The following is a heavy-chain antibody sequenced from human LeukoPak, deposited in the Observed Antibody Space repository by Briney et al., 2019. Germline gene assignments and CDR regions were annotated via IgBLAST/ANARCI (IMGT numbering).Heavy chain of an antibody. J-gene: IGHJ4*02. V-gene: IGHV3-23*01. CDR2: ISGSGAST. CDR3: ARGGSGDSSGYYGNYFDY. Sequence: GGSLRLSCLTSGFTLSTNAMSWVRQAPGKGLEWISGISGSGASTYYADSVKGRFTISRDNSKNTLYLQMNSLRAEDTAVYYCARGGSGDSSGYYGNYFDYWGQGTLVTVSS. CDR1: GFTLSTNA. D-gene: IGHD3-22*01.